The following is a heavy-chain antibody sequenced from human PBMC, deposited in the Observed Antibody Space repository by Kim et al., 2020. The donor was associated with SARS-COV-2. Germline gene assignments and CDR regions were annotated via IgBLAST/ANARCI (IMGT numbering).Heavy chain of an antibody. CDR1: GFTFSNYV. CDR3: AKTLSGAINDAFYI. V-gene: IGHV3-23*01. Sequence: GGSLRLSCAASGFTFSNYVMSWVRQAPGKGLEWVSSIGGSGGSTHYADSVKGRFTIYRDNSKSTLYLQMNSLRAEDTAIYYCAKTLSGAINDAFYIWGHGTMVTVSS. D-gene: IGHD1-26*01. CDR2: IGGSGGST. J-gene: IGHJ3*02.